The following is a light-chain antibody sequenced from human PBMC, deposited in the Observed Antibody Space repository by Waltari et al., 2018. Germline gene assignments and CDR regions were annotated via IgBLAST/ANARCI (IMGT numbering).Light chain of an antibody. CDR1: SSNGGIHDL. CDR2: DGN. CDR3: CSDEGDNTWV. V-gene: IGLV2-23*01. Sequence: QSALTQPASVSASPGQSITISCTGTSSNGGIHDLVPWYQQFPGKAPKPIIYDGNKRPSRVSNRFSGFQSGNTATLTISGLQAEDEADYYCCSDEGDNTWVFGGGTKVTVL. J-gene: IGLJ3*02.